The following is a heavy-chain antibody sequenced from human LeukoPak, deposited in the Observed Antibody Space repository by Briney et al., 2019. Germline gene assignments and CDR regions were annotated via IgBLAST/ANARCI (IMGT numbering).Heavy chain of an antibody. CDR2: IIPIFGTA. J-gene: IGHJ4*02. CDR1: GGTFSSYA. V-gene: IGHV1-69*06. D-gene: IGHD3-22*01. CDR3: ARDRAYYDSSGYYSGTFDY. Sequence: SVKVSCKASGGTFSSYAISWVRQAPGQGLEWMGGIIPIFGTANYAQKFQGRVTITADKSTSTAYMELSSLRSEDTAVYYCARDRAYYDSSGYYSGTFDYWGQGTLVTVSS.